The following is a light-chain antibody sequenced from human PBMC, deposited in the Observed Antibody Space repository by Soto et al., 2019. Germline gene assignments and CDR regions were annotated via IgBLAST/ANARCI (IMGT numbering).Light chain of an antibody. CDR1: QGIGSY. Sequence: AIRMTQSPSSLSSSTRDRVTLTCRASQGIGSYLAWYQQKPGKAPKLLIYAASTLQSGVPSRFRGSGSGTDFTLTISCLQSEDFETYYCQQYYSYPLTFGQGTRLEIK. J-gene: IGKJ5*01. CDR3: QQYYSYPLT. CDR2: AAS. V-gene: IGKV1-8*01.